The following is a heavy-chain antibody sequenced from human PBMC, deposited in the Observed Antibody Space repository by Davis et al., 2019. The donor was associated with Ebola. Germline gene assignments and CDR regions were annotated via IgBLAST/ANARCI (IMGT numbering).Heavy chain of an antibody. D-gene: IGHD4-17*01. CDR1: GGSFSGYY. CDR2: INLSGST. Sequence: MPSETLSLTCAVYGGSFSGYYRTWIRQPPGKGLEWIGEINLSGSTTYNPSLKSRVTISVDTSKNQFSLGLNSVTAADTAVYYCARVVGSYGARFDYWGQGTLVTVSS. CDR3: ARVVGSYGARFDY. J-gene: IGHJ4*02. V-gene: IGHV4-34*01.